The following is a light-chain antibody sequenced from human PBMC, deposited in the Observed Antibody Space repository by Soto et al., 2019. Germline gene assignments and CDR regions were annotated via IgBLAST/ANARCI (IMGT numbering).Light chain of an antibody. V-gene: IGKV3-15*01. J-gene: IGKJ2*01. CDR1: QSVSSN. Sequence: EIVMTQSPATLSVSPGERATLSCRASQSVSSNLAWYQQKPGQAPRLLMYGASTRATGIPARFSGSGSGTEFTLTISSLQSEDFAVYYCQQYNNWPFTFGQGTKLEIK. CDR3: QQYNNWPFT. CDR2: GAS.